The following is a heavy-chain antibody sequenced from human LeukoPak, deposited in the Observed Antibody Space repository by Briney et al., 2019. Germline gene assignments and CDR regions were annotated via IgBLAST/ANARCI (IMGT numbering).Heavy chain of an antibody. CDR2: INHSGST. J-gene: IGHJ5*02. Sequence: SQTLSLTCTVSGGSISSGPYYWSWIRQPPGKGLEWIGEINHSGSTNYNPSLKSRVTISVDTSKNQFSLKLSSVTAADTAVYYCARGSGASTPIRRREGSCCRWFDPWGQGTLVTVSS. V-gene: IGHV4-39*07. CDR3: ARGSGASTPIRRREGSCCRWFDP. CDR1: GGSISSGPYY. D-gene: IGHD3-10*01.